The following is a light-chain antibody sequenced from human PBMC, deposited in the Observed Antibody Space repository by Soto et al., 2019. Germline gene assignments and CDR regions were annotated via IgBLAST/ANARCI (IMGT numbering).Light chain of an antibody. J-gene: IGKJ2*01. Sequence: EIVMTQSPATLSVSPGKIATLSCRASQTVSSNLAWYQQKPGQAPRLLIHGASSRATGVPARFSGSGSGTEFTLTISSLQSEDFAVYYCQQYHNWPPQYTFGQGTKLQIK. CDR2: GAS. V-gene: IGKV3-15*01. CDR3: QQYHNWPPQYT. CDR1: QTVSSN.